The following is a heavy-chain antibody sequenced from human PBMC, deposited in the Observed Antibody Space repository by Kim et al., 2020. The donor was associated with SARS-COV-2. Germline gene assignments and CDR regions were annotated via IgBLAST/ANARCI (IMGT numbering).Heavy chain of an antibody. CDR2: IYYSGST. CDR3: ARSIVVVPAAIPDYYYYYGMDV. J-gene: IGHJ6*02. Sequence: SETLSLTCTVSGGSISSYYWSWIRQPPGKGLEWIGYIYYSGSTNYNPSLKSRVTISVDTSKNQFSLKLSSVTAADTAVYYCARSIVVVPAAIPDYYYYYGMDVWGQGTTVTVSS. CDR1: GGSISSYY. D-gene: IGHD2-2*02. V-gene: IGHV4-59*13.